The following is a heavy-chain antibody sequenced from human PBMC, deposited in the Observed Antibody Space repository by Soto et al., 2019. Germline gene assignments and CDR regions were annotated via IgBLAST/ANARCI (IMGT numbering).Heavy chain of an antibody. J-gene: IGHJ3*01. D-gene: IGHD7-27*01. CDR2: ISASSSYI. V-gene: IGHV3-21*01. CDR3: ARAKETGLYDAFDV. CDR1: GVTFSSYS. Sequence: TGGSLRLSCAASGVTFSSYSMNWVRQAPGKGLEWVSSISASSSYIYYADSLKGRFTISRDNAKNSLDLQMNSLRVEDTAVYYCARAKETGLYDAFDVWGQGTMVTVSS.